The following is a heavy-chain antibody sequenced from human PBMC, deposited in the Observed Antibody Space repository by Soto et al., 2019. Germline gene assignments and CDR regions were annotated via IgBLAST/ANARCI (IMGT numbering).Heavy chain of an antibody. V-gene: IGHV3-23*01. CDR2: ISGSGFST. CDR3: ATFTFGRPFDT. Sequence: GGSLRLSCAASGFTFNTYAMSSVRQAPGQGLEWVSAISGSGFSTYYADSVKGRFSSSSDSSKNTLFLQMNSLRADDTAVYFCATFTFGRPFDTWGQGTMVTVSS. CDR1: GFTFNTYA. J-gene: IGHJ3*02. D-gene: IGHD3-16*01.